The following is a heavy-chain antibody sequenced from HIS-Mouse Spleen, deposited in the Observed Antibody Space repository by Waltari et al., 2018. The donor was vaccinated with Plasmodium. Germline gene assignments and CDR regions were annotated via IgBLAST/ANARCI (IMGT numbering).Heavy chain of an antibody. CDR3: ARGLRGHYWYFDL. CDR2: INHSGST. V-gene: IGHV4-34*01. J-gene: IGHJ2*01. CDR1: GGSFSGYY. D-gene: IGHD3-10*01. Sequence: QVQLQQWGAGLLKPSETLSLTCPAYGGSFSGYYWGGIRQPPGKGLEWIGEINHSGSTNYNPSRKSRVTISVDTSKNQVSLKLSSVTAADTAVYYCARGLRGHYWYFDLWGRGTLVTVSS.